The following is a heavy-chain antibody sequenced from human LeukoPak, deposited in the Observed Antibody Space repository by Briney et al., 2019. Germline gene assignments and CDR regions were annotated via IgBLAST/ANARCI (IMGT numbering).Heavy chain of an antibody. Sequence: PSETLSLTCNVSSYSIRNGYYWGWVRQSPGKGLEWIGSIYYTGITYYNPSLKSRVTISIDTSKNLFSLKLTSVTATDTAVYYCARESALGVERVGGYFDYWGQGALVTVFS. D-gene: IGHD1-26*01. V-gene: IGHV4-38-2*02. CDR2: IYYTGIT. J-gene: IGHJ4*02. CDR1: SYSIRNGYY. CDR3: ARESALGVERVGGYFDY.